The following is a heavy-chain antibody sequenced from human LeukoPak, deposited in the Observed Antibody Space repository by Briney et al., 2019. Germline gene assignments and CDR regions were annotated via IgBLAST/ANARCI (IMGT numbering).Heavy chain of an antibody. CDR3: ARSLSTEFDS. CDR1: GFKFRDHY. Sequence: GGSQRLSCAASGFKFRDHYIDWVRQAPGKGLEWVSYIPSFPSPIYYADSVKGRFTISRDNAQNSLYLQMNSLRVEDTAVYYCARSLSTEFDSWGQGTLVTVSS. V-gene: IGHV3-11*04. J-gene: IGHJ4*02. CDR2: IPSFPSPI. D-gene: IGHD5/OR15-5a*01.